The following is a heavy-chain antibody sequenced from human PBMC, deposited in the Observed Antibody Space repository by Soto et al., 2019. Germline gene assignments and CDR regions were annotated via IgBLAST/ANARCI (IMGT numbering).Heavy chain of an antibody. V-gene: IGHV4-39*01. J-gene: IGHJ4*02. D-gene: IGHD2-2*01. CDR2: IYYSGST. CDR3: ARGDQLLFFPFDY. CDR1: GGSISSSSYY. Sequence: SETLSLTCTVSGGSISSSSYYWGWIRQPPGKGLEWIGSIYYSGSTYYNPSLKSRVTISVDTSKNQFSLKLSSVTAADTAVYYCARGDQLLFFPFDYWGQGTLVTVSS.